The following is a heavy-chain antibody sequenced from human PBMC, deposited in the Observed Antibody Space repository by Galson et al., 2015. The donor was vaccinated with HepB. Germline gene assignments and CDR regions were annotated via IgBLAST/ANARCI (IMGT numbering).Heavy chain of an antibody. Sequence: SVKVSCKASGGTFSSYTISWVRQAPGQGLEWMGRIIPILGIANYAQKFQGRVTITADKSTSTAYMELSSLRSEDTAVYYCAREALYGDYDYWGQGALVTVSS. CDR3: AREALYGDYDY. CDR1: GGTFSSYT. J-gene: IGHJ4*02. V-gene: IGHV1-69*04. CDR2: IIPILGIA. D-gene: IGHD4-17*01.